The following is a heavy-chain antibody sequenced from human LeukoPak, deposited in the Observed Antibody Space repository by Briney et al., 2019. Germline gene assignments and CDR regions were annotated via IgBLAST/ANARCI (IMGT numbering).Heavy chain of an antibody. CDR3: ARDGTSTDDY. CDR2: ISGNNDNP. CDR1: GYTFSNFG. V-gene: IGHV1-18*01. D-gene: IGHD2-2*01. Sequence: ASVKVSCKASGYTFSNFGISWVRQAPGQGLEWMGWISGNNDNPNYGQNFQGRFTVTSDSSTSTAYMGLRNLRSDDTAVYYCARDGTSTDDYWGQGTLVTVSS. J-gene: IGHJ4*02.